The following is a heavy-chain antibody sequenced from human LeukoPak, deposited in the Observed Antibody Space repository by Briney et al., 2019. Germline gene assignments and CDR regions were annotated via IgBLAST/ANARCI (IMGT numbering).Heavy chain of an antibody. CDR3: ARVGLQYYYYYYMDV. CDR1: GYTFTSYD. CDR2: MNPNSGNT. J-gene: IGHJ6*03. Sequence: GASVKVSCEASGYTFTSYDINWVRQATGQGLEWMGWMNPNSGNTGYAQKFQGRVTMTRNTSISTAYMELSSLRSEDTAVYYCARVGLQYYYYYYMDVWGKGTTVTVSS. V-gene: IGHV1-8*01.